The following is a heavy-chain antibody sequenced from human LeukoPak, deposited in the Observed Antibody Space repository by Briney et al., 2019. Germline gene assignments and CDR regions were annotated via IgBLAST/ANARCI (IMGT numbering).Heavy chain of an antibody. D-gene: IGHD4-17*01. CDR3: TTGTLTSDY. CDR1: GFXFNNAW. CDR2: IKSKSDGGTT. J-gene: IGHJ4*02. Sequence: GGSLRLSCVASGFXFNNAWINWVRQAPGKGLEWIGRIKSKSDGGTTDNAAPVKGRFTISKDDSKNTLYLQMNSLKTEDTGIYYCTTGTLTSDYWGQGTLVTVSS. V-gene: IGHV3-15*01.